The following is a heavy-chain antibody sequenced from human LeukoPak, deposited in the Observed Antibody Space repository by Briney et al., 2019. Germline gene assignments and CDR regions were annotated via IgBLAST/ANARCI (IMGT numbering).Heavy chain of an antibody. J-gene: IGHJ4*02. CDR3: ARDFLTGYFDY. CDR2: ISSSGSTK. V-gene: IGHV3-48*02. CDR1: GFTFSTYN. Sequence: SGGSLRLPCAASGFTFSTYNMNWVRQAPGKGLEWVSYISSSGSTKYYADSVKGRFTISGDNVKNSLFLQMNSLSDEDTAVYYCARDFLTGYFDYWGQGTLVTVSS. D-gene: IGHD3-9*01.